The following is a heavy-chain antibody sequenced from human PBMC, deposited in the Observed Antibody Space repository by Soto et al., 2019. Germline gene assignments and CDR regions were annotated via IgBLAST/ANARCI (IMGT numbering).Heavy chain of an antibody. CDR2: IYYSGST. V-gene: IGHV4-31*03. CDR1: GGSISSGGYY. CDR3: ARSGYNWNSVGAQGIWFDP. D-gene: IGHD1-7*01. J-gene: IGHJ5*02. Sequence: SETLSLTCTVSGGSISSGGYYWSWIRQHPGKGLEWIGYIYYSGSTYYNPALKSRVTISVDTSKNQFSLKLSSVTAADTAVYYCARSGYNWNSVGAQGIWFDPWGQGTLVTVSS.